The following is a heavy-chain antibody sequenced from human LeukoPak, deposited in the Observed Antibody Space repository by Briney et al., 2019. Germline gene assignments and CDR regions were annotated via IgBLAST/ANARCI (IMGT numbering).Heavy chain of an antibody. D-gene: IGHD2-15*01. CDR3: ARGGEIVVVVAATSWFDP. CDR1: GFTFSSYA. CDR2: ISYDGSNK. J-gene: IGHJ5*02. Sequence: GGSLRLSCAASGFTFSSYAMHWVRQAPGKGLEWVAVISYDGSNKYYADSVKGRFTISRDNSKNTPYLQMNSLRAEDTAVYYCARGGEIVVVVAATSWFDPWGQGTLVTVSS. V-gene: IGHV3-30*04.